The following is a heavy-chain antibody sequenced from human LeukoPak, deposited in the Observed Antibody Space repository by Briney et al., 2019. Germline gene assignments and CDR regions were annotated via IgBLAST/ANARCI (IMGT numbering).Heavy chain of an antibody. J-gene: IGHJ4*02. D-gene: IGHD3-22*01. CDR3: TKDTNFYSDSSGYYLN. Sequence: GGSLRLSCAASGFTFSSYWMHWVRQAPGKGLEWVSGISWNGGHIVYADAVKGRFTVSRDNAKNSIYLQMNSLRVEDTALYYCTKDTNFYSDSSGYYLNWGQGTQVTVSS. V-gene: IGHV3-9*01. CDR2: ISWNGGHI. CDR1: GFTFSSYW.